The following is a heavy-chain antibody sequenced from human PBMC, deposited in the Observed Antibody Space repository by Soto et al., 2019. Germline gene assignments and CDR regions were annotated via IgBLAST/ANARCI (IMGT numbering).Heavy chain of an antibody. Sequence: GASVKVSCKASGYTFTSYGISWVRQAPGQGLEWMGWISPYNGNTNYAQKLQGRVTMTTNTSTTTAYMELRNLRSDDTAVYYCARHDVVVPRAIPDFDSWGQGTLVTVSS. D-gene: IGHD2-2*02. CDR1: GYTFTSYG. J-gene: IGHJ5*01. CDR3: ARHDVVVPRAIPDFDS. CDR2: ISPYNGNT. V-gene: IGHV1-18*04.